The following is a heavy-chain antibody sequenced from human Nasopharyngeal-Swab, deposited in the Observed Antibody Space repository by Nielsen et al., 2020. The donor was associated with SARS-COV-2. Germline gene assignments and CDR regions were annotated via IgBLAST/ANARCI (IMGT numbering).Heavy chain of an antibody. Sequence: SETLSLTCTVSGASITDNNYYWAWLRQPPGKGLEGIGSITYRGPTFYNPSLKSPVSISADASQNQFSLNLWSVTAADTAVFYCARHSRVTTVVVVTLFDYWGRGSLVTVSS. J-gene: IGHJ4*02. D-gene: IGHD3-22*01. CDR3: ARHSRVTTVVVVTLFDY. CDR2: ITYRGPT. CDR1: GASITDNNYY. V-gene: IGHV4-39*01.